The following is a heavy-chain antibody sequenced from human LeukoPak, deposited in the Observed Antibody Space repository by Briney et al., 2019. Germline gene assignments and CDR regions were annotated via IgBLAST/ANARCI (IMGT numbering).Heavy chain of an antibody. CDR2: IYPGDSDT. CDR1: GYSFTSYW. J-gene: IGHJ4*02. D-gene: IGHD6-13*01. V-gene: IGHV5-51*01. Sequence: PGESLKISCRGSGYSFTSYWIAWVRQMPGKGLEWMGIIYPGDSDTRYSPSSQGQVTISADKSISTAYLQWTSLKASDTAMYYCARPLVGTGYSSSWYFAYWGQGTLVTVSS. CDR3: ARPLVGTGYSSSWYFAY.